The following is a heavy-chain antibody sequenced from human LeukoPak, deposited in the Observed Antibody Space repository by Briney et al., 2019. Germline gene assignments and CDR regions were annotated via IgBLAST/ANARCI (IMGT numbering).Heavy chain of an antibody. CDR3: ATILIAAAGPGDY. D-gene: IGHD6-13*01. V-gene: IGHV1-2*06. CDR1: GGTFSSYA. J-gene: IGHJ4*02. Sequence: ASVKVSCKASGGTFSSYAISWVRQAPGQGLEWMGRINPNSGGTNYAQKFQGRVTMTRDTSISTAYMELSRLRSDDTAVYYCATILIAAAGPGDYWGQGTLVTVSS. CDR2: INPNSGGT.